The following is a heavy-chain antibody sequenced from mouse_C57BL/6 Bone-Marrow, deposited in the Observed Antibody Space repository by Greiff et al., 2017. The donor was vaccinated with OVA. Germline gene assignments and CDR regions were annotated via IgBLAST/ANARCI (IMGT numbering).Heavy chain of an antibody. CDR2: ISYDGSN. J-gene: IGHJ2*01. V-gene: IGHV3-6*01. D-gene: IGHD2-5*01. CDR1: GYSITSGYY. CDR3: ARDLAYYSNYFDY. Sequence: ESGPGLVKPSQPLSLTCSVTGYSITSGYYWNWIRQFPGNKLEWMGYISYDGSNNYNPSLKNRISITRDTSKNQFFLKLNSVTTEDTATYYCARDLAYYSNYFDYWGQGTTLTVSS.